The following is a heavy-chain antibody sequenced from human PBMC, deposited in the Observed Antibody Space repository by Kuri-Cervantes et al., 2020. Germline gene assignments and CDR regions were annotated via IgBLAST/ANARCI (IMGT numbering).Heavy chain of an antibody. CDR2: ISAYNGDT. J-gene: IGHJ4*02. V-gene: IGHV1-18*01. Sequence: ASVKVSCKASGYTFTRYGISWVRQAPGQGLEWMGWISAYNGDTNYAQGFQDRVTMTTDTSTSTAYMELRSLRSDDTAVYYCARDWSGQLAPWGQGTLVTVSS. D-gene: IGHD6-6*01. CDR1: GYTFTRYG. CDR3: ARDWSGQLAP.